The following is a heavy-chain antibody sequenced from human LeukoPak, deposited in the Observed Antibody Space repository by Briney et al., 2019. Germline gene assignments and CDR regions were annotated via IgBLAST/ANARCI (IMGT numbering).Heavy chain of an antibody. V-gene: IGHV3-15*01. D-gene: IGHD3-9*01. CDR3: TTHNYDILTLAQLNYYYYHMDV. Sequence: GGSLRLSCAASGFTFSNAWMSWVRQAPGKGLEWVGRIKSKTDGGTTDYAAPVKGRFTISRDDSKNTLYLQMNSLKTEDTAVYYCTTHNYDILTLAQLNYYYYHMDVWGKGTTVTISS. CDR1: GFTFSNAW. J-gene: IGHJ6*03. CDR2: IKSKTDGGTT.